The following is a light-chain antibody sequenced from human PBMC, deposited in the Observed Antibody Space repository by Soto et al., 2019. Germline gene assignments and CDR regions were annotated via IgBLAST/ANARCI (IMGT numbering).Light chain of an antibody. CDR3: SSYAGANSVV. CDR1: SSDVGGYNY. J-gene: IGLJ2*01. Sequence: QSALTQPPSASGSPGQSVTISCTGMSSDVGGYNYVSWYQQHPGKAPKLMIYEVSKRPSGVPDRFSGSKSGNTASLTVSGLQAEDEADYYCSSYAGANSVVFGGGTKVTAL. V-gene: IGLV2-8*01. CDR2: EVS.